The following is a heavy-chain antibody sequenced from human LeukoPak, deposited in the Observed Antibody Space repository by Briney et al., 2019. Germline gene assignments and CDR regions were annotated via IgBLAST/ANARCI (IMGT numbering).Heavy chain of an antibody. V-gene: IGHV1-3*01. CDR1: GYTFTSYA. CDR2: INAGNGNT. CDR3: ARGPLTMIVVVIVNFDY. J-gene: IGHJ4*02. Sequence: ASVKVSCKASGYTFTSYAMHWVRQAPGQRLEWMGWINAGNGNTKYSQKFQGRVTITRDTSASTAYMELSSLRSEDTAVYYCARGPLTMIVVVIVNFDYWGQGTLVTVSS. D-gene: IGHD3-22*01.